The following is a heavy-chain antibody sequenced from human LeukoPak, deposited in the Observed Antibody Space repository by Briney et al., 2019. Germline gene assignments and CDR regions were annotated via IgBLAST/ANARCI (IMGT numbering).Heavy chain of an antibody. Sequence: SETLSLTCTVSGGSISSYYWGWIRQPPGKGLEWIGNIYYSGSTYYSPSLKSRVTTSVDTSKDLFSLKLSSATAADTAVYYCARHLFSGGWYHVDSWGQGTLVTVSS. D-gene: IGHD6-19*01. CDR3: ARHLFSGGWYHVDS. CDR1: GGSISSYY. CDR2: IYYSGST. V-gene: IGHV4-39*01. J-gene: IGHJ4*02.